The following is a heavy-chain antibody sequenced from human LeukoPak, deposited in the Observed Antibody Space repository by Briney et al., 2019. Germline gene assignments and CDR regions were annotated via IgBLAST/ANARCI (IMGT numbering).Heavy chain of an antibody. J-gene: IGHJ4*02. D-gene: IGHD6-19*01. V-gene: IGHV3-23*01. Sequence: PGGSLRLSCAASGFPFSRTSMTWVRQALGKGLEWVSTISPSGGSTFYADSVKGRFTLSRDNSKNTLFLQMNILRAADTALYYCSAQPEEVAGGMNSWGQGALVTVSS. CDR3: SAQPEEVAGGMNS. CDR1: GFPFSRTS. CDR2: ISPSGGST.